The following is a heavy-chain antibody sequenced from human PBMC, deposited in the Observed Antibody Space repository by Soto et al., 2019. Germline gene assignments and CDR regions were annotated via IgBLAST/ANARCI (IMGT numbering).Heavy chain of an antibody. D-gene: IGHD2-15*01. V-gene: IGHV4-31*03. CDR3: ARAPGYCSGGSCSTTPNYYYYYMDV. CDR1: GGSISSGGYY. J-gene: IGHJ6*03. Sequence: PSETLSLTCTVSGGSISSGGYYWSWIRQHPGKGLEWIGYTYYSGSTYYNPSLKSRVTISVDTSKNQFSLKLSSVTAADTAVYYCARAPGYCSGGSCSTTPNYYYYYMDVWGKGTTVTVSS. CDR2: TYYSGST.